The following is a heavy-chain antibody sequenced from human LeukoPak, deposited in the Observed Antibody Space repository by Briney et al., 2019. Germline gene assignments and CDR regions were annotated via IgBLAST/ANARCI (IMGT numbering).Heavy chain of an antibody. CDR2: ISYDGSNK. CDR3: ARDFDSSGYYSDGFDY. CDR1: GFTFSSYS. D-gene: IGHD3-22*01. Sequence: GGSLRLSCAASGFTFSSYSMNWVRQAPGKGLEWVAVISYDGSNKYYADSVKGRFTISRDNSKNTMYLQMNSLRAEDTAVYYCARDFDSSGYYSDGFDYWGQGTLVTVSS. J-gene: IGHJ4*02. V-gene: IGHV3-30*05.